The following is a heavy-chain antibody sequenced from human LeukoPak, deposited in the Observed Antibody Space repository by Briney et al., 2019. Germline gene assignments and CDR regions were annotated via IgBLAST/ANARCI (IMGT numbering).Heavy chain of an antibody. J-gene: IGHJ4*02. V-gene: IGHV4-59*01. Sequence: SETLSLTCTVSGGSISSYYWSWIRQPPGKGLEWIGYIYYSGSTNYNPSLKSRVTVSVDTSKNQFSLKLSSVTAADTAVYYCARDTAGTIDYWGQGTLVTVSS. CDR2: IYYSGST. D-gene: IGHD6-19*01. CDR1: GGSISSYY. CDR3: ARDTAGTIDY.